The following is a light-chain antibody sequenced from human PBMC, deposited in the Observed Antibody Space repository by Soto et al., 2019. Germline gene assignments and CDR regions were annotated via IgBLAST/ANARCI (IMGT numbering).Light chain of an antibody. CDR1: QSISSW. J-gene: IGKJ5*01. V-gene: IGKV1-5*01. CDR3: QQYHTSSIT. CDR2: DAS. Sequence: DIQMTQSPSTLSASVGDRVTITCRASQSISSWLAWYQQKPGKAPKLLIYDASTLERGVPSRFSGTGSGTEFTLTIDRLQPDDFATYYCQQYHTSSITFGQGTRLEIK.